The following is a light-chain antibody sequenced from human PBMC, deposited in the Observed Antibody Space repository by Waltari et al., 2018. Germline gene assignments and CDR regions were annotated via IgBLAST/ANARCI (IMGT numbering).Light chain of an antibody. CDR1: QIISTSY. J-gene: IGKJ4*01. CDR2: DAS. V-gene: IGKV3-20*01. Sequence: EIVLTQSPGTLSLSPGERASLSCRASQIISTSYLAWYQQKPGQAPRLLIYDASRRATGIPDRFSGSGSGTDFTLTISRLEPEDFAVYYCQKYGSTPRPFGGGNKVEIK. CDR3: QKYGSTPRP.